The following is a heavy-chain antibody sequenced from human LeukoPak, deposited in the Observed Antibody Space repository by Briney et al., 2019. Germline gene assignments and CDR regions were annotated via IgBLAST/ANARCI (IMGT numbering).Heavy chain of an antibody. CDR3: ARTPRFCSSTSCREDY. CDR1: GGSISSGSYY. V-gene: IGHV4-61*02. CDR2: IYTSGST. J-gene: IGHJ4*02. Sequence: SQTLSLTCTVSGGSISSGSYYWSWIRQPAGEGLEWIGRIYTSGSTNYNPSLKSRVTISVDTSKNQFSLKLSSVTAADTAVYYCARTPRFCSSTSCREDYWGQGTLVTVSS. D-gene: IGHD2-2*01.